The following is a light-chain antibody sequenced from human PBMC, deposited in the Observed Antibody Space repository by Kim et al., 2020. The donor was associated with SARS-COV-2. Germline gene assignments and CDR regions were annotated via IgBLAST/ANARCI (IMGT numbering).Light chain of an antibody. V-gene: IGKV1-9*01. CDR1: QGISDS. Sequence: ASVGDRVTITCRASQGISDSLAWYQQDLGKAPKLLIYAASTLASGVPSRFSGSGSGTEFTLTISSLQAEDFATYFCHQFHDYPRTFGQGTKVDIK. J-gene: IGKJ1*01. CDR3: HQFHDYPRT. CDR2: AAS.